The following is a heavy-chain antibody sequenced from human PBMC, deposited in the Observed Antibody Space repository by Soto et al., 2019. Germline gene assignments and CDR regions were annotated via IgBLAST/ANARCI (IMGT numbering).Heavy chain of an antibody. CDR3: AHRPRGYSYHFDY. CDR2: IYWDDDE. Sequence: QITLKESGPTLVKPTQTLTLTCTFSGFSLTTRGVGVGWIRQPPGKALEWLALIYWDDDEGYSPSLKSRLPIPKDTSKNQVVLTVTNMDPVDTATYYCAHRPRGYSYHFDYWGQGTLVTVSS. V-gene: IGHV2-5*02. CDR1: GFSLTTRGVG. J-gene: IGHJ4*02. D-gene: IGHD5-18*01.